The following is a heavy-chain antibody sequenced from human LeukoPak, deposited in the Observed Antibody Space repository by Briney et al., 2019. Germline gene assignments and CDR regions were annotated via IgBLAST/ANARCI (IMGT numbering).Heavy chain of an antibody. Sequence: TSETLSLTCTVSGGSISSYYWSWIRQPAGKGLEWIGRIYTSGSTNYNPSLKSRVTMSVDTSKNQFSLKLSSVTAADTAVYYCARGEPYYYYYGMDVWGQGTTVTVSS. J-gene: IGHJ6*02. CDR2: IYTSGST. CDR3: ARGEPYYYYYGMDV. V-gene: IGHV4-4*07. CDR1: GGSISSYY.